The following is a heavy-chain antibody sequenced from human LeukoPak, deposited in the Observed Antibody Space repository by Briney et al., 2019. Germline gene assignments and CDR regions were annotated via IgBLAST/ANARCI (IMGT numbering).Heavy chain of an antibody. CDR2: INHSGST. Sequence: PSETLSLTCAVYGGSFSGYYWSWIRQPPGKGREWIGEINHSGSTNYNPSLKSRVTISVDTSKNQFSLKLSSVTAADTAVYYCARRQPWKYYYYMDVWGKGTTVTVSS. J-gene: IGHJ6*03. V-gene: IGHV4-34*01. CDR1: GGSFSGYY. CDR3: ARRQPWKYYYYMDV. D-gene: IGHD1-1*01.